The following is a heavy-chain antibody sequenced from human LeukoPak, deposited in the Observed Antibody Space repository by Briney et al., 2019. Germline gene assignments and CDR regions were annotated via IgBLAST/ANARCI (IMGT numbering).Heavy chain of an antibody. Sequence: GASVKVSCKASGYTFTSYAMNWVRQAPGQGLEWMGWINTNTGNPTYAQGFTGRFVFSLDTSVSTAYLQISSLKAEDTAVYYCARVELLWFGELLYHQYNWFDPWGQGTLVTVSS. CDR3: ARVELLWFGELLYHQYNWFDP. CDR2: INTNTGNP. V-gene: IGHV7-4-1*02. CDR1: GYTFTSYA. D-gene: IGHD3-10*01. J-gene: IGHJ5*02.